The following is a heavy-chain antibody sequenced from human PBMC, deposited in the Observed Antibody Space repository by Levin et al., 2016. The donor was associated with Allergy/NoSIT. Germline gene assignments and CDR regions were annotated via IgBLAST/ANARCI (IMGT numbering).Heavy chain of an antibody. CDR2: INPSGGGT. CDR3: ARSQFIEAAGNPLN. J-gene: IGHJ4*02. Sequence: ASVKVSCKASGYTFTRFHMHCVRQAPGQGLEWMGIINPSGGGTSYAQKFQGRLTMTRDTSTSTVYMELSSLRSEDTAVYYCARSQFIEAAGNPLNWGQGTQVTVSS. V-gene: IGHV1-46*01. D-gene: IGHD6-13*01. CDR1: GYTFTRFH.